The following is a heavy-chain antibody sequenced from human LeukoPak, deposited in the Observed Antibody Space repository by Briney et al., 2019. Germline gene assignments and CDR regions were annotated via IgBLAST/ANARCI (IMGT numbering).Heavy chain of an antibody. Sequence: ASVKVSCKASGGTFGRYAITWVRQAPGQRLEWMGGVSPIYGTSDYAQRFQGRVTISADESTSTAFLEVRSLRSEDTAVYYCARDCSGGRCYGAFDIWGQGTLAIVSS. CDR2: VSPIYGTS. CDR3: ARDCSGGRCYGAFDI. J-gene: IGHJ3*02. D-gene: IGHD2-15*01. V-gene: IGHV1-69*13. CDR1: GGTFGRYA.